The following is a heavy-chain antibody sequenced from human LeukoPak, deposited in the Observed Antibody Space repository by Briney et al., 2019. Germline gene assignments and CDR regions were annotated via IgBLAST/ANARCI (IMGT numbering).Heavy chain of an antibody. CDR3: ARESRSNGACSYFDY. D-gene: IGHD2-8*01. V-gene: IGHV4-4*02. CDR2: IYHSGST. CDR1: GGSISSSDW. Sequence: SETLSLTCAVSGGSISSSDWWTWVRQPPGEGLEWIGEIYHSGSTNYNPSLKSRVTISEDTSKNQFSLKLSSVTAADTAVYFCARESRSNGACSYFDYWGQGTLVTVSS. J-gene: IGHJ4*02.